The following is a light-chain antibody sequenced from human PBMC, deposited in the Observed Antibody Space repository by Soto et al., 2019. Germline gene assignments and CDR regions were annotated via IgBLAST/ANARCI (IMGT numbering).Light chain of an antibody. J-gene: IGLJ1*01. V-gene: IGLV2-18*02. CDR1: SSDIGSYNR. Sequence: QSALTQPPSVSGSPGRSVTISCTGTSSDIGSYNRVSWYQQPPGTAPKLMVYEVSNRPSGVPDRFSGSKSGNTASLTISGLQAEDEADYYCSSYTRSSTYVFGTGTKVTVL. CDR3: SSYTRSSTYV. CDR2: EVS.